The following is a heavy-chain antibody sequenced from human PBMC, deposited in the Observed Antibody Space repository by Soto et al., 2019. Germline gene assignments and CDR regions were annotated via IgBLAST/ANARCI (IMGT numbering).Heavy chain of an antibody. CDR2: IYYSGST. CDR3: SRRPRISVVAAESIGYTAFDI. J-gene: IGHJ3*02. Sequence: SATLSLTCTVSGGSISSGGYYWSWIRQHPGKCLEWIGYIYYSGSTYYNTSLKSRVTISVDTSKNQFSLKLSSVTAADTAVYYCSRRPRISVVAAESIGYTAFDIWGQRTMVTVSS. CDR1: GGSISSGGYY. D-gene: IGHD3-22*01. V-gene: IGHV4-31*03.